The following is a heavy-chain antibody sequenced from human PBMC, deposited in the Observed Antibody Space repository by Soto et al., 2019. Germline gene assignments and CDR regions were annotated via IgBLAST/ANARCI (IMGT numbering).Heavy chain of an antibody. J-gene: IGHJ4*01. Sequence: GGSLRLTRIASGFTFSDCYMNWIRQVPGRGLEWISYIGNTGRPITYADSVQVRFTISSDNAKNALYLQLNSLRVEDTAVYYCVRDRRFYLYCXWGHRTLFTASX. CDR2: IGNTGRPI. CDR3: VRDRRFYLYCX. CDR1: GFTFSDCY. V-gene: IGHV3-11*01. D-gene: IGHD2-15*01.